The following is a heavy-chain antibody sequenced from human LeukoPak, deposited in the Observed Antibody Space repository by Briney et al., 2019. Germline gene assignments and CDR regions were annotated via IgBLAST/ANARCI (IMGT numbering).Heavy chain of an antibody. D-gene: IGHD3-3*01. CDR3: ARVGYDFWSGYVY. J-gene: IGHJ4*02. CDR2: IRSSSSYI. V-gene: IGHV3-21*01. Sequence: PGGSLRLSCAASGFTFSSYSMNWVRQAPGRGLEWVSSIRSSSSYIYYAESVKGRFTISRDNAKNSLYLQMNSLRAEDAAVYYCARVGYDFWSGYVYWGQGTLVTVSS. CDR1: GFTFSSYS.